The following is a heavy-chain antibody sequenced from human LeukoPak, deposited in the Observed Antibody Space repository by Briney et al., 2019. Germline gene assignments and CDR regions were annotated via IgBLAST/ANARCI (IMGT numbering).Heavy chain of an antibody. D-gene: IGHD6-13*01. J-gene: IGHJ6*03. CDR2: IKQDGSEK. CDR3: ARDRGGSSWFYYYYYMDV. V-gene: IGHV3-7*01. Sequence: GGSLRLSCAASGFTFSSYWMSWVRQAPGKGLEWVANIKQDGSEKYYVDSVKGRFTISRDNAKNSLYLQMNSLRAEDTAVYYCARDRGGSSWFYYYYYMDVWGKGTTVTVSS. CDR1: GFTFSSYW.